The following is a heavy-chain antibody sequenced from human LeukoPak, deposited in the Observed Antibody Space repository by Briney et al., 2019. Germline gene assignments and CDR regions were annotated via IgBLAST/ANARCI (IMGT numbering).Heavy chain of an antibody. D-gene: IGHD6-13*01. J-gene: IGHJ6*03. CDR2: ISSSGSTI. CDR1: GFTFSSYE. V-gene: IGHV3-48*03. Sequence: GGSLRLSCAASGFTFSSYEMNWVRQAPGKGLEWVSYISSSGSTIYYADSVKGRFTISRDNAKNSLYLQMNSLRAEDTALYYCARGGGGAAAGGRYYYYYYMDVWGKGTTVTVSS. CDR3: ARGGGGAAAGGRYYYYYYMDV.